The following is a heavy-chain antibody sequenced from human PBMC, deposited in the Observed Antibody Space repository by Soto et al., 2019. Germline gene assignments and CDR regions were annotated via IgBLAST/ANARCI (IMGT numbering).Heavy chain of an antibody. J-gene: IGHJ6*02. Sequence: GGSLRLSCAASGFTFSNYWMNWVRQAPGKGLEWVANIKQDGSEKYSVDSVKGQVTISADKSISTAYLQWNSLKASDTAMYYCARPRSSSRNYYGMDVWGQGTTVTVSS. CDR3: ARPRSSSRNYYGMDV. CDR2: IKQDGSEK. D-gene: IGHD6-13*01. V-gene: IGHV3-7*03. CDR1: GFTFSNYW.